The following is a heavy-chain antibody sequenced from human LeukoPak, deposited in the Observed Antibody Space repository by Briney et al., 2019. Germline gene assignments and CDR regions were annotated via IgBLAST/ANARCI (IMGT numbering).Heavy chain of an antibody. D-gene: IGHD1-7*01. CDR1: GDTVSSNSAA. CDR2: TYYRSKWYN. V-gene: IGHV6-1*01. Sequence: SQTLSLTCAISGDTVSSNSAAWNWTRQSPSRGLEWLGRTYYRSKWYNDYAVSVKSRITINPDTSKNQFSLQLNSVTPEDTAVYYCARSELTGTIEHWFDPWGQGTLVTVSS. CDR3: ARSELTGTIEHWFDP. J-gene: IGHJ5*02.